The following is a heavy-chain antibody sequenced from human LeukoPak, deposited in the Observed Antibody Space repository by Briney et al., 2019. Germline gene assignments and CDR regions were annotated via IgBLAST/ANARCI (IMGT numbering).Heavy chain of an antibody. D-gene: IGHD2-21*02. CDR3: AKDGASYCGGDCYSIFDY. J-gene: IGHJ4*02. V-gene: IGHV3-23*01. CDR1: GFPFSSYA. Sequence: GGSLTLSCAVSGFPFSSYAMSWVRQAPGKGLEWVSDISGSGGSTYYAVSERRMYTISRDNSKNTLYLQMNSLRAEDTAVYYCAKDGASYCGGDCYSIFDYWGQGTLVTVSS. CDR2: ISGSGGST.